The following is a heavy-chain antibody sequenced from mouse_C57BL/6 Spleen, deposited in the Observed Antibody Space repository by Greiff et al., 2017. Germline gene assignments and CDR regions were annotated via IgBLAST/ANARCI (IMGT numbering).Heavy chain of an antibody. J-gene: IGHJ2*01. CDR3: GRRGTTVVFDY. Sequence: QVQLQQSGAELARPGASVKLSCKASGYTFTSYGLSWVKHRTGQGLEWLGEIYPRSGNTYYNEKFKGKATLTADKSSSKEYLELRSLTSEDSAVYFCGRRGTTVVFDYWGQGTTLTVSS. CDR2: IYPRSGNT. D-gene: IGHD1-1*01. V-gene: IGHV1-81*01. CDR1: GYTFTSYG.